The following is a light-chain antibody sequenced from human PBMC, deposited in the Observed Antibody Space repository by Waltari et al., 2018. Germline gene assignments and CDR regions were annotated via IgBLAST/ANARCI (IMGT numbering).Light chain of an antibody. J-gene: IGKJ4*01. CDR3: QQYDGIVVT. CDR2: STY. Sequence: EIVLTQSPRTLSLSPGDRATLSCRASQTVSTITLSWYQQKPGQAPRVLIYSTYTRSTGIPDRFSGSGSGTDFTLTINRLEPEDFAMYYCQQYDGIVVTFGGGTKVEI. CDR1: QTVSTIT. V-gene: IGKV3-20*01.